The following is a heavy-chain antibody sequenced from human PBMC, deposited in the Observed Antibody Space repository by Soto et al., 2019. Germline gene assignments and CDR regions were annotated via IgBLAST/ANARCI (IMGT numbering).Heavy chain of an antibody. CDR3: ARAPSLYCSSTSCDAIRSPYAFDI. D-gene: IGHD2-2*01. CDR1: GFTFSSYD. Sequence: EVQLVESGGGLVQPGGSLRLSCAASGFTFSSYDMHWVRQATGKGLEWVSAIGTAGDTYYPGSVKGRFTISRENAKHSLYLQMNSLRAGDTGVYYCARAPSLYCSSTSCDAIRSPYAFDIWGQGTMVTVSS. CDR2: IGTAGDT. J-gene: IGHJ3*02. V-gene: IGHV3-13*01.